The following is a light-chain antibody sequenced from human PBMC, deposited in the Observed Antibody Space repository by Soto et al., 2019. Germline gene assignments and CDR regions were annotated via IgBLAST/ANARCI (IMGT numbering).Light chain of an antibody. V-gene: IGLV2-23*02. CDR3: CSYAGSSTFAFYV. CDR1: SSDVGSYNL. Sequence: QSALTQPASVSGSPGQSITISCTGTSSDVGSYNLVSWYQQHPGKAPKLMIYEVSKRPSGVSNRFSGSKSGNTASLTISGLQAEDEADYYCCSYAGSSTFAFYVFGTGTKATVL. CDR2: EVS. J-gene: IGLJ1*01.